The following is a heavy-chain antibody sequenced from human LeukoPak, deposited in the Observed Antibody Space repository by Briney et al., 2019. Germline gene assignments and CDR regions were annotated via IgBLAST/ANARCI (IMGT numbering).Heavy chain of an antibody. D-gene: IGHD6-6*01. V-gene: IGHV4-59*01. CDR1: GGSISSYY. J-gene: IGHJ5*02. CDR3: ARAYEWYSSSPPGEFDP. CDR2: IYYSGGT. Sequence: PSETLSLTCTVSGGSISSYYWNWIRQPPGKGLEWIGYIYYSGGTNYNPSLKSRVTISVDTSKNQFSLKLSSVTAADTAVYYCARAYEWYSSSPPGEFDPWGQGTLVTVSS.